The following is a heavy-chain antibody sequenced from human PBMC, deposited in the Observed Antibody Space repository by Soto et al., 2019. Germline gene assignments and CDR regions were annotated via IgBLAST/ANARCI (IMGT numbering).Heavy chain of an antibody. J-gene: IGHJ4*02. Sequence: SATLSLTCTVSGRSITSYYGTWVRPAPGKGLEWIGYIYNSGSPNYNPSLTSRVTISVATSKNQFSLKLSSVTAADTAVYYCARASKSGWYPDYWGQGALVTVSS. CDR2: IYNSGSP. CDR1: GRSITSYY. CDR3: ARASKSGWYPDY. D-gene: IGHD6-19*01. V-gene: IGHV4-59*01.